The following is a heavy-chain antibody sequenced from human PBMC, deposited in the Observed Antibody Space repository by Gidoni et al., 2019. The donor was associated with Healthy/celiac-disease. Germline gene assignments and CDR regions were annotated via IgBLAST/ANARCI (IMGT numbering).Heavy chain of an antibody. D-gene: IGHD3-3*01. CDR3: ARAAYDFGLLAHPPRWFDP. J-gene: IGHJ5*02. CDR1: GGSVSSGSYY. Sequence: QVQLQESGPGLVKPSETLSLTCTFSGGSVSSGSYYWSWIRQPQGKGLEWIGYIYYSGSTNYNPSLKSRVTISVDTSKNQFSLKLSSVTAADTAVYYCARAAYDFGLLAHPPRWFDPWGQGTLVTVSS. CDR2: IYYSGST. V-gene: IGHV4-61*01.